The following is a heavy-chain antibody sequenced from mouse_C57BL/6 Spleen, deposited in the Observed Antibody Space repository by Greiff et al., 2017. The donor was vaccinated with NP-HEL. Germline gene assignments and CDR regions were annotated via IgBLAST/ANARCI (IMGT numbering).Heavy chain of an antibody. D-gene: IGHD4-1*01. J-gene: IGHJ3*01. CDR2: INPNNGGT. Sequence: EVQLQQSGPELVKPGASVKISCKASGYTFTDYYMNWVKQSHGKSLEWIGDINPNNGGTSYNQKFKGKATLTVDKSSSTAYMELRSLTSEDSAVYYCAYNWAWFAYWGQGTLVTVSA. V-gene: IGHV1-26*01. CDR1: GYTFTDYY. CDR3: AYNWAWFAY.